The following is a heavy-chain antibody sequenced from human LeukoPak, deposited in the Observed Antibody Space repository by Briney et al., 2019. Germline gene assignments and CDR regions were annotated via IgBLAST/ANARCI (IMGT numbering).Heavy chain of an antibody. CDR3: ARGSEQQLVPDAFDI. CDR1: GGSISSGGYS. J-gene: IGHJ3*02. V-gene: IGHV4-30-2*01. D-gene: IGHD6-13*01. Sequence: SQTLSLTCAVSGGSISSGGYSWGWIRQPPGKGLEWIGYIYHSGSTYYNPSLKSRVTISVDRSKNQFSLKLSSVTAADTAVYYCARGSEQQLVPDAFDIWGQGTMVTVSS. CDR2: IYHSGST.